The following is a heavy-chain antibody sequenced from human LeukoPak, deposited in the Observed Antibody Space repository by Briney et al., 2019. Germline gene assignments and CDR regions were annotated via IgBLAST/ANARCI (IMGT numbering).Heavy chain of an antibody. CDR3: AKQPTSMVRGIIITDYYFDY. V-gene: IGHV3-66*04. J-gene: IGHJ4*02. D-gene: IGHD3-10*01. CDR2: IYSGGST. Sequence: GGSLRLSCGASGFTVSSNYMSWVRQARGKGLEWVSVIYSGGSTYYADSVKGRFTISRDNCKNTLYLQMNSLRAEDTAVYYCAKQPTSMVRGIIITDYYFDYWGQGTLVTVSS. CDR1: GFTVSSNY.